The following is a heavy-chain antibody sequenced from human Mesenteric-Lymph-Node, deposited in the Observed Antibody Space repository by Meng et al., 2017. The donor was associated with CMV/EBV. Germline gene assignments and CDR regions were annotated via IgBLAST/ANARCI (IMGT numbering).Heavy chain of an antibody. CDR2: ISSSSYI. V-gene: IGHV3-21*01. CDR3: ARGARPYSGSYPGY. CDR1: GFTFSSYS. Sequence: GESLKISCAASGFTFSSYSMNWVRQAPGKGLEWVSSISSSSYIYYADSVKGRFTISRDNAKNSLYLQMNSLRAEDTAVYYCARGARPYSGSYPGYWGQGTLVTVSS. D-gene: IGHD1-26*01. J-gene: IGHJ4*02.